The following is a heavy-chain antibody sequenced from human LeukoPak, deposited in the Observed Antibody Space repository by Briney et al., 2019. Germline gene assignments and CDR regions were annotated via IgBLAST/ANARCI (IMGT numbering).Heavy chain of an antibody. CDR2: IYTSGST. D-gene: IGHD6-19*01. Sequence: KPSETLSLTCTVSGGSISSGSCYWSWIRQPAGKGLEWIGRIYTSGSTNYNPSLKSRVTISVDTSKNQFSLKLSSVTAADTAVYYCARERRAVAGARSWFDPWGQGTLVTVSS. CDR3: ARERRAVAGARSWFDP. J-gene: IGHJ5*02. V-gene: IGHV4-61*02. CDR1: GGSISSGSCY.